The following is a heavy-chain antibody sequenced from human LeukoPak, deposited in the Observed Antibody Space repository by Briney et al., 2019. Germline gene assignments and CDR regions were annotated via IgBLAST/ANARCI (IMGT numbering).Heavy chain of an antibody. CDR1: GFTFSSYS. D-gene: IGHD2-2*01. CDR2: ISSSSSYI. J-gene: IGHJ5*02. V-gene: IGHV3-21*01. CDR3: ARSSGYCDSSTCYASLDH. Sequence: PGGSLRLSCAASGFTFSSYSMNWVRQAPGKGLEWVSSISSSSSYIYYADSVKGRFTISRDNAKNSLYLQMNSLTAEDTAVYYCARSSGYCDSSTCYASLDHWGQGTLVTVSS.